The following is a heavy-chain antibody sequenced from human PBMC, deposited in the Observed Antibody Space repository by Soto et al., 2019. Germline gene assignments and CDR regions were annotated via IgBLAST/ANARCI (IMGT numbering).Heavy chain of an antibody. D-gene: IGHD1-1*01. V-gene: IGHV4-61*01. J-gene: IGHJ4*02. CDR1: GGSVSGGSYF. Sequence: PSETLSLTCTVSGGSVSGGSYFWSWVRQPPGKGLEWIGYFYYSGSTKYNPSLKSRVTILEDTSKNQFSLKLNSVTAADTAVYYCARDGRMGTFDYWGQGALVTVSS. CDR3: ARDGRMGTFDY. CDR2: FYYSGST.